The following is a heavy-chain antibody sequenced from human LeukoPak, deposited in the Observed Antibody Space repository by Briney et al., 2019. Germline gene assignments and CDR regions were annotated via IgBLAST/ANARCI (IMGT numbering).Heavy chain of an antibody. Sequence: GGSLRLSCAASGFTFSSYAMSWVCQAPGKGLEWVSAISGSGGSTYYADSVKGRFTISRDNSKNTLYLQMNSLRAEDTAVYYCAKDSSGYYVDRYFHYWGQGTLVTVSS. CDR1: GFTFSSYA. CDR3: AKDSSGYYVDRYFHY. V-gene: IGHV3-23*01. CDR2: ISGSGGST. D-gene: IGHD3-22*01. J-gene: IGHJ4*02.